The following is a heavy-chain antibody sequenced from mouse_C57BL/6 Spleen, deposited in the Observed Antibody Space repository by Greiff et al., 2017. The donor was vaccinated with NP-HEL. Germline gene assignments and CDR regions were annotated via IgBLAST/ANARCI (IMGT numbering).Heavy chain of an antibody. J-gene: IGHJ4*01. V-gene: IGHV7-3*01. CDR2: IRNKANGYTT. Sequence: EVKLMESGGGLVQPGGSLSLSCAASGFTFTDYYMSWVRQPPGKALEWLGFIRNKANGYTTEYSASVKGRFTISRDNSQSILYLQMNALRAEDSATYYCARYIYDGLYYYAMDYWGQGTSVTVSS. D-gene: IGHD2-3*01. CDR3: ARYIYDGLYYYAMDY. CDR1: GFTFTDYY.